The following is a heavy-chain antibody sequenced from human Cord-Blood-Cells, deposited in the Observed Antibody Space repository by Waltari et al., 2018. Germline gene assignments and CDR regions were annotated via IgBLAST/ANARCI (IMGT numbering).Heavy chain of an antibody. D-gene: IGHD3-22*01. CDR3: ATGKRDSSGYYYYYYGMDV. V-gene: IGHV1-69-2*01. J-gene: IGHJ6*02. CDR1: GYTFTDYY. CDR2: FDPEEGET. Sequence: EVQLVQSGAEVKKPGATVKISCKVSGYTFTDYYMHWVQQATGKGLEWMGLFDPEEGETKYAEKFQGRVTITADTSTDTAYMELSSLRSEDTAVYYCATGKRDSSGYYYYYYGMDVWGQGTTVTVSS.